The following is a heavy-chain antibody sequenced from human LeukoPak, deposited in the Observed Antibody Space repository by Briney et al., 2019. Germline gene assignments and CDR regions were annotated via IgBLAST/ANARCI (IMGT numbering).Heavy chain of an antibody. Sequence: PGGSLRLSCAASGFTFSSYEMNWVRQGPGKGLEWVSYISSSGSTIYYADSVKGRFTISRDNAKNSLYLQMNSLRAEDTAVYYCASGMPGHYYGSGSLDYWGQGTLVTVSS. D-gene: IGHD3-10*01. CDR2: ISSSGSTI. CDR3: ASGMPGHYYGSGSLDY. J-gene: IGHJ4*02. V-gene: IGHV3-48*03. CDR1: GFTFSSYE.